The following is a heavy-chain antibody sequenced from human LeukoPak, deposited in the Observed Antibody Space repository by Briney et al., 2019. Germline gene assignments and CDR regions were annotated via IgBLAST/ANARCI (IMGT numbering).Heavy chain of an antibody. D-gene: IGHD6-6*01. CDR1: GFTFSSYA. J-gene: IGHJ4*02. CDR3: ASIIAARPPTVDY. CDR2: ISYDGSNK. V-gene: IGHV3-30-3*01. Sequence: GGSLRLSCAASGFTFSSYAMHWVRQAPGKGLEWVAVISYDGSNKYYADSVKGRFTISRDNSKNTLYLQMNSLRAEDTAVYYCASIIAARPPTVDYWGQGTLVTVSS.